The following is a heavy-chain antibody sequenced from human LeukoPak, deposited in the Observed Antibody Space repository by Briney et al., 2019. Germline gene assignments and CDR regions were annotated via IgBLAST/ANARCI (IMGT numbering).Heavy chain of an antibody. V-gene: IGHV3-23*01. D-gene: IGHD6-13*01. CDR3: AKDRDSSWTFNWFDP. Sequence: GGSLRLSCAASGFTFSSSAMTWVRQTPGKGLEWVSGIDDSGFNTYYADSVKGRFTISRDNSKNTLSLQMNSLRAEDTAVYYCAKDRDSSWTFNWFDPWGQGTLVTVSS. CDR1: GFTFSSSA. CDR2: IDDSGFNT. J-gene: IGHJ5*02.